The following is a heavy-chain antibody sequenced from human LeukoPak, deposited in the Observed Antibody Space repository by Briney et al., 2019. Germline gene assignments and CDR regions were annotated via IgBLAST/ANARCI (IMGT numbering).Heavy chain of an antibody. D-gene: IGHD2-21*02. J-gene: IGHJ4*02. CDR3: ASDPRYCGGDCYPDY. CDR2: IIPIFGTA. V-gene: IGHV1-69*01. Sequence: SVKVSCKASGGTFSSYAISWVRQAPGQGLEWMGGIIPIFGTANYAQKFQGRVTITADESTSTAYTELSSLRSEDTAVYYCASDPRYCGGDCYPDYWGQGTLVTVSS. CDR1: GGTFSSYA.